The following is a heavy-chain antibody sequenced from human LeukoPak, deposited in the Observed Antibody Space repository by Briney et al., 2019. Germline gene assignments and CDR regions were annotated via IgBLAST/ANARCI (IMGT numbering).Heavy chain of an antibody. CDR3: ARRERQSANYYYFDY. V-gene: IGHV3-48*02. J-gene: IGHJ4*02. CDR2: ISGSTSAV. D-gene: IGHD4/OR15-4a*01. Sequence: PTGGSLRLSCAASGFTFTRYGMVWVRQAPGKGLEWVSYISGSTSAVYYADSVRGRFTISRDNAKNSLYLQMNSLRDDDTAVYYCARRERQSANYYYFDYWGQGTLVTVSS. CDR1: GFTFTRYG.